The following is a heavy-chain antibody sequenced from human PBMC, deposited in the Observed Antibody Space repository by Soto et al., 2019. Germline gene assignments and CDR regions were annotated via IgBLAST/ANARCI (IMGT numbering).Heavy chain of an antibody. D-gene: IGHD1-26*01. CDR3: ARDVSGCSNWFDP. Sequence: QVQLQESGPGLVKPSGTLSLTCTVSGGSIDSSGWWSWVRQPPGKGLEWIGEIYHSGNTNYNPSLKSRVNIAVDKSKDQFSLNLNSVTAADTAVYYCARDVSGCSNWFDPWGQGILVTVSS. CDR2: IYHSGNT. CDR1: GGSIDSSGW. J-gene: IGHJ5*02. V-gene: IGHV4-4*02.